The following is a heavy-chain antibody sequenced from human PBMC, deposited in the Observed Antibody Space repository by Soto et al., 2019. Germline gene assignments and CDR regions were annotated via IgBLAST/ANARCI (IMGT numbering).Heavy chain of an antibody. CDR2: IYYSGST. J-gene: IGHJ6*02. CDR1: GGSISSSSYY. CDR3: ARRQSQDFWSGYSYYYYYYGMDV. D-gene: IGHD3-3*01. Sequence: SETLSLTCTVSGGSISSSSYYWGWIRQPPGKGLEWIGSIYYSGSTYYNPSLKSRVTISVDTSKNQFSLKLSSVTAADTAVYYCARRQSQDFWSGYSYYYYYYGMDVWGQGTTVTVSS. V-gene: IGHV4-39*01.